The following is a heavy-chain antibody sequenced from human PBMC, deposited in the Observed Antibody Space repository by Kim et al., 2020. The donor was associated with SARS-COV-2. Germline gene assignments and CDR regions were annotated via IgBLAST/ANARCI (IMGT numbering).Heavy chain of an antibody. CDR3: AKICSSPSCQVAY. CDR2: ITYDGSNK. V-gene: IGHV3-30*18. CDR1: GFTFSSSD. J-gene: IGHJ4*02. Sequence: GGSLRLSCAASGFTFSSSDIHWVRQAPGKGLEWVAIITYDGSNKYYGDSVKGRFTISRDNSKNTVYLQLNSLRAEDTAVYYCAKICSSPSCQVAYLGQGT. D-gene: IGHD2-2*01.